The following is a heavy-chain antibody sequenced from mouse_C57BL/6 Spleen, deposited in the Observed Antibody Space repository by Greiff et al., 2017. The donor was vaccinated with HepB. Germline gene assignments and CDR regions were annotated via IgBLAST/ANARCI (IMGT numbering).Heavy chain of an antibody. Sequence: VVESGEGLVKPGGSLKLSCAASGFTFSSYAMSWVRQTPEKRLEWVAYISSGGDYIYYADTVKGRFTISRDNARNTLYLQMSSLKSEDTAMYYCTRERYYGSSLYYAMDYWGQGTSVTVSS. CDR1: GFTFSSYA. D-gene: IGHD1-1*01. J-gene: IGHJ4*01. CDR2: ISSGGDYI. CDR3: TRERYYGSSLYYAMDY. V-gene: IGHV5-9-1*02.